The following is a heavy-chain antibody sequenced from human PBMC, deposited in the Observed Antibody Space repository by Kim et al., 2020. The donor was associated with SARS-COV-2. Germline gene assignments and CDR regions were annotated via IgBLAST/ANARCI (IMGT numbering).Heavy chain of an antibody. CDR3: ARPAGTEIGAFDI. V-gene: IGHV3-30*01. D-gene: IGHD6-13*01. J-gene: IGHJ3*02. Sequence: YADSVKGRFTISRDNSKNTLYLQMNSLRAEDTAVYYCARPAGTEIGAFDIWGQGTMVTVSS.